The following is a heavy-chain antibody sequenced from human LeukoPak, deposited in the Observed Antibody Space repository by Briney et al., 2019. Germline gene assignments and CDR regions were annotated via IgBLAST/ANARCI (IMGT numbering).Heavy chain of an antibody. CDR3: ATDPLHIAAAGPTLGY. D-gene: IGHD6-13*01. J-gene: IGHJ4*02. Sequence: ASVTVSCKVSGYTLTELSMHWVRQAPGKGLEWMGGFDPEDGETIYAQKFQGRVTMTEDTSTDTAYMELNSLRSEDTAVYYCATDPLHIAAAGPTLGYWGQGTLVTVSS. V-gene: IGHV1-24*01. CDR2: FDPEDGET. CDR1: GYTLTELS.